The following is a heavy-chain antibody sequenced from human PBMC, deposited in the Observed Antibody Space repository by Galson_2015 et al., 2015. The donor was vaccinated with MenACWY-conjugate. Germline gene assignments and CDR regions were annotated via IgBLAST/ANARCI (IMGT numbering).Heavy chain of an antibody. CDR1: GFTFSSYG. CDR2: ISYDGSNK. V-gene: IGHV3-30*18. CDR3: AKGDCSSTSCYRSPRMYYYYYGMDV. D-gene: IGHD2-2*01. J-gene: IGHJ6*02. Sequence: SLRLSCAASGFTFSSYGMHWVRQAPGKGLEWVAVISYDGSNKYYADSVKGRFTISRDNSKNTLYLQMNSLRAEDTAVYYCAKGDCSSTSCYRSPRMYYYYYGMDVWGQGTTVTVSS.